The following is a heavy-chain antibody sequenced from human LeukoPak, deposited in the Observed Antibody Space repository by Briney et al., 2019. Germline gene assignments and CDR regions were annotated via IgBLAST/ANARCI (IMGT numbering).Heavy chain of an antibody. CDR3: ARDWAPVVAGTGSILF. CDR2: ISAYNGNT. J-gene: IGHJ4*02. D-gene: IGHD6-19*01. V-gene: IGHV1-18*01. CDR1: GGTFSNYA. Sequence: ASVKVSCKASGGTFSNYAISWVRQAPGQGLEWMGWISAYNGNTNYAQKLQGRVTMTTDTSTSTAYMELRSLRSDDTAVYYCARDWAPVVAGTGSILFWGQGTLLTVSS.